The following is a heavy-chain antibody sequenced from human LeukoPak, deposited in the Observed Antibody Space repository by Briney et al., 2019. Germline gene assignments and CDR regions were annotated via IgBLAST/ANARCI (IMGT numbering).Heavy chain of an antibody. CDR2: IKSKTDGGTT. V-gene: IGHV3-15*01. CDR3: TTARLYYYDSSGYFPRWFDP. Sequence: KPGGSLRLSCAASGFTFSDYYMSWIRQAPGQGLEWVGRIKSKTDGGTTDYAGPVKGRFTISRDDSKNMLYLQMNSLKTEDTAVYYCTTARLYYYDSSGYFPRWFDPWGQGTLVTVSS. J-gene: IGHJ5*02. CDR1: GFTFSDYY. D-gene: IGHD3-22*01.